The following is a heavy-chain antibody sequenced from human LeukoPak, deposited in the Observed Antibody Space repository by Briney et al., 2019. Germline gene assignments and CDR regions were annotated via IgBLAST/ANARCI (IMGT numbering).Heavy chain of an antibody. CDR3: AKVGGPLSSSWYTDYYYHMDV. CDR1: GFIFSSYS. CDR2: IRYDGSNK. D-gene: IGHD6-13*01. Sequence: PGGSLRLSCAASGFIFSSYSMNWVRQAPGKGLEWVAFIRYDGSNKYYADSVKGRFTISRGNSKNTLYLQMNSLRAEDTAVYYCAKVGGPLSSSWYTDYYYHMDVWGKGTTVTVSS. J-gene: IGHJ6*03. V-gene: IGHV3-30*02.